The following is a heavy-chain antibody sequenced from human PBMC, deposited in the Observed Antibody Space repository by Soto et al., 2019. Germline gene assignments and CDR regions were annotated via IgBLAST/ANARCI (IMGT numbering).Heavy chain of an antibody. J-gene: IGHJ6*02. CDR2: IWYDGSNK. CDR3: ARDGQSLAPYALDV. Sequence: QVQVVESGGGVVQPGRSLRLSCTASGFTFSGHAMHWVRQTPGKGLEWVAQIWYDGSNKYYADSVKGRFTISRDNSKNTLYVQMDSLRVEDTAVYYCARDGQSLAPYALDVWGQGTSVTVS. CDR1: GFTFSGHA. D-gene: IGHD6-19*01. V-gene: IGHV3-33*01.